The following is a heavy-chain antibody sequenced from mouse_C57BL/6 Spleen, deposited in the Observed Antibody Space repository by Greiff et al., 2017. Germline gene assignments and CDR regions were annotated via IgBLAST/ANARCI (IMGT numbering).Heavy chain of an antibody. Sequence: EVQLQQSGGDLVKPGGSLKLSCAASGFTFSSYGMSWVRQTPDKRLEWVATISSGGSYTYYPDSVKGRFTISRDNAKNTLYLQMSSLKSEDTAMYYCARLKGNYFDYWGQGTTRTVSS. CDR1: GFTFSSYG. CDR2: ISSGGSYT. CDR3: ARLKGNYFDY. V-gene: IGHV5-6*01. J-gene: IGHJ2*01.